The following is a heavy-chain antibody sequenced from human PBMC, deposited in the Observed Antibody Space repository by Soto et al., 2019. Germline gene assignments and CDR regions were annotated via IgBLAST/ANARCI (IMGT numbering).Heavy chain of an antibody. Sequence: ASVKVSCKASGYTFTSYYMHWVRQAPGQGLEWMGWISAYNGNTNYAQKLQGRVTMTTDTSTSTAYMELRSLRSDDTAVYYCARTPDIAVAGNNWFDPWGQGTLVTVSS. D-gene: IGHD6-19*01. V-gene: IGHV1-18*04. CDR1: GYTFTSYY. J-gene: IGHJ5*02. CDR3: ARTPDIAVAGNNWFDP. CDR2: ISAYNGNT.